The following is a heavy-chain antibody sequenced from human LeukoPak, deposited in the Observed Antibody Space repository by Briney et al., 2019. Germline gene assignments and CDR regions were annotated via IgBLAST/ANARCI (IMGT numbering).Heavy chain of an antibody. D-gene: IGHD2-2*01. Sequence: GGSLRLSCAASGFAFRNYAMTWVRQAPRKGLEWVSVIGRRGDIYYADSVKGRLTISRDNAKNILYLQMNSLRAEDTAMYYCAKYQLLNDNYWRDAFDVWGQGTMVTVSS. CDR1: GFAFRNYA. V-gene: IGHV3-23*01. J-gene: IGHJ3*01. CDR2: IGRRGDI. CDR3: AKYQLLNDNYWRDAFDV.